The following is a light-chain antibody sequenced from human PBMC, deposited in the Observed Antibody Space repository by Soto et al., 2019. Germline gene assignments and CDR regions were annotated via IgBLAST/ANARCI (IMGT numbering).Light chain of an antibody. CDR1: SSDVGGYTY. CDR3: SSYTSSSTLYV. V-gene: IGLV2-14*01. J-gene: IGLJ1*01. Sequence: LTQPASVSGSPRQSITISCTGASSDVGGYTYVSWYQQHPGKAPKLIIYEVNNRPSGVSHRFSGSKSGNTASLTISGLQAEDEADYYCSSYTSSSTLYVFGTGTKVTV. CDR2: EVN.